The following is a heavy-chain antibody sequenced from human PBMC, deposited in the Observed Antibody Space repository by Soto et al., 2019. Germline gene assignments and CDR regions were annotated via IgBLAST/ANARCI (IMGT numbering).Heavy chain of an antibody. D-gene: IGHD3-16*01. CDR1: GFTFSSYG. V-gene: IGHV3-30*18. Sequence: QVQLVESGGGVVQPGRSLRLSCAASGFTFSSYGMHWVRQAPGKGLEWVAVISYDGSNKYYADSVKGRFTISRDNSKNTLDLKMNSLRAEDTAVYYCAKDLGGLDYWGQGTLVTVSS. CDR3: AKDLGGLDY. J-gene: IGHJ4*02. CDR2: ISYDGSNK.